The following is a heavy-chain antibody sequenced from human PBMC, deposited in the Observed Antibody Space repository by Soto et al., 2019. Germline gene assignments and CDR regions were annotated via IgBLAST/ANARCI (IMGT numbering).Heavy chain of an antibody. D-gene: IGHD3-9*01. CDR3: AKGGRYFDYEDWFDS. J-gene: IGHJ5*01. CDR1: GFTFSSYG. CDR2: ISYDGSNK. Sequence: QVQVVESGGGVVQPERSLRLSCAASGFTFSSYGMHWVRQAPGKGLEWVALISYDGSNKYYADSVKGRFTISRDNSKNTLYLQMNSLRTEDTAVYYCAKGGRYFDYEDWFDSWGQGTLATVSS. V-gene: IGHV3-30*18.